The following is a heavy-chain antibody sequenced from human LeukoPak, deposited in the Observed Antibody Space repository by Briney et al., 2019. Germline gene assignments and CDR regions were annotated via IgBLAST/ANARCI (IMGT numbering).Heavy chain of an antibody. V-gene: IGHV3-23*01. D-gene: IGHD3-10*01. CDR3: AKDAVAPGSGGDYFDY. CDR2: ITANGGRT. Sequence: GGSLRLSCVASGFTFSSNAMSWVRQAPGKGLERVSVITANGGRTYYADSVKGWFTISRDNSKNTLSLQMNSLRADDTAVYYCAKDAVAPGSGGDYFDYWGQGTLVTVSS. CDR1: GFTFSSNA. J-gene: IGHJ4*02.